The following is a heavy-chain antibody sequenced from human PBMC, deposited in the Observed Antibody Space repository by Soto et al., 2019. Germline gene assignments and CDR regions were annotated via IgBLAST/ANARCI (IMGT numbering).Heavy chain of an antibody. D-gene: IGHD4-17*01. Sequence: PSETLSLTCTVSGVSINSYCWSWIRQPPGKGLEWIGYICNSGSTKYNPSLKSRVTTSIDTSKNQVSLKVSSVTAVDTAVYYCARILTTVTNFDYWGQGTLVTVSS. CDR3: ARILTTVTNFDY. V-gene: IGHV4-59*08. CDR2: ICNSGST. CDR1: GVSINSYC. J-gene: IGHJ4*02.